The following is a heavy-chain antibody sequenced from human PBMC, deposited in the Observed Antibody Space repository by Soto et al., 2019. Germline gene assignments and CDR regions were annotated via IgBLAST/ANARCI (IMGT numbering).Heavy chain of an antibody. J-gene: IGHJ4*02. CDR2: IVVGSGNT. Sequence: SVKVSCKASGFTFTSSAVQWVRQARGQRLEWIGWIVVGSGNTNYAQKFQERVTITRDMSTSTAYMELSSLRSEDTAVYYCAADLYDSSDVKDLGVYCGQRTLVTVSS. V-gene: IGHV1-58*01. D-gene: IGHD3-22*01. CDR1: GFTFTSSA. CDR3: AADLYDSSDVKDLGVY.